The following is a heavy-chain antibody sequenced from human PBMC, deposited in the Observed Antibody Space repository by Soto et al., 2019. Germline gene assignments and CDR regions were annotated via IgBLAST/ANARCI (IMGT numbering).Heavy chain of an antibody. CDR2: IYYSGST. D-gene: IGHD6-13*01. Sequence: PSETLSLTCTVSGGSISSYYWSWIRQPPGKGLEWIGYIYYSGSTNYKPSLKSRVTISVDTSKNQFSLKLSSVTAADTAVYYCARAKAPLYSSSWYWFDPWGQGTLVTVSS. V-gene: IGHV4-59*08. CDR3: ARAKAPLYSSSWYWFDP. J-gene: IGHJ5*02. CDR1: GGSISSYY.